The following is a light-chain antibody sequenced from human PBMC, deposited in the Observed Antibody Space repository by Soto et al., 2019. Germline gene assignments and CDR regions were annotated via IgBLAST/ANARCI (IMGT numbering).Light chain of an antibody. CDR2: WAS. Sequence: DIVMTQSPDSLSVSLGERATINCKSSQSVLYSSNNKNFLAWYQQKPGHPPKLLFYWASTRESGVPDRFSGSGSGTDFTLTISSLQAEDVAVYYCQQYYSSPLTFGGGTKVDIK. CDR3: QQYYSSPLT. J-gene: IGKJ4*01. CDR1: QSVLYSSNNKNF. V-gene: IGKV4-1*01.